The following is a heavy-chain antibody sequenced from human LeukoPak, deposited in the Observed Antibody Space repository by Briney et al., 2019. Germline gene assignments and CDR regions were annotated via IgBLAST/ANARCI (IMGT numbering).Heavy chain of an antibody. D-gene: IGHD6-13*01. CDR1: GYTFTSYY. Sequence: ASVKVSCKASGYTFTSYYMHWVRQAPGQGLEWMGIINPSGGSTSYAQKFQGRVTMTRDMSTSTVYMELSSLRSEDTAVYYCASQGSSSWYFGYYYYYMDVWGKGTTVTVSS. J-gene: IGHJ6*03. CDR2: INPSGGST. CDR3: ASQGSSSWYFGYYYYYMDV. V-gene: IGHV1-46*01.